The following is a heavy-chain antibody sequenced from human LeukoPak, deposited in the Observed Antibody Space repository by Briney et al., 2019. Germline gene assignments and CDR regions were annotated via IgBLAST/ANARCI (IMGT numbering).Heavy chain of an antibody. Sequence: ASVKVSCKASGYTFTDYFIQWVRQAPGQGPEWMGRINPNTGGTNYAQKFQGRVTFTIDTSTNTAYMELSRLRPDDTAVYYCARDGFQRMILYVVYYMDVWGKGTTVTVSS. CDR1: GYTFTDYF. CDR3: ARDGFQRMILYVVYYMDV. V-gene: IGHV1-2*06. J-gene: IGHJ6*03. CDR2: INPNTGGT. D-gene: IGHD2-21*01.